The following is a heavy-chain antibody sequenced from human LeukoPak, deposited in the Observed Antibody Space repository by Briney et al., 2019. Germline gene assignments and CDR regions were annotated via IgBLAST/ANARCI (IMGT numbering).Heavy chain of an antibody. CDR1: GFTFSSYW. V-gene: IGHV3-74*01. Sequence: GGSLRLSCAASGFTFSSYWMHWVRQAPGKGLAWVSRINSDGSSTSYADSVKGRFTISRDNAKNTLYLQMNSLRAEDTAVYYCAREIELYKWEPTYDYWGQGTLVIVSS. D-gene: IGHD1-26*01. CDR3: AREIELYKWEPTYDY. CDR2: INSDGSST. J-gene: IGHJ4*02.